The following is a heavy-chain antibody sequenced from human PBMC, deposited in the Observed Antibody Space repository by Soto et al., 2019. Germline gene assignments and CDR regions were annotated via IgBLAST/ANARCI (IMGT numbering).Heavy chain of an antibody. Sequence: SETLSLTCTVSVDSIGGVGYCIWIRQFPGRGLEWIGCISSSGSTYYNPALNNRISLSMYTSQNHFSLKLLPLTAAYTAIDYCARSPVTGMVIPRHWFEPWGQGTMVNVS. V-gene: IGHV4-31*03. CDR2: ISSSGST. CDR1: VDSIGGVGY. J-gene: IGHJ5*02. D-gene: IGHD4-17*01. CDR3: ARSPVTGMVIPRHWFEP.